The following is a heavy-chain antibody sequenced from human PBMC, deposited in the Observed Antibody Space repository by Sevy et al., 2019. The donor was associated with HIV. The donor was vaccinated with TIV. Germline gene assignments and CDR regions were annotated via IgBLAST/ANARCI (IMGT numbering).Heavy chain of an antibody. CDR2: IYSGGST. D-gene: IGHD3-10*02. CDR1: GFTVSSNY. J-gene: IGHJ6*02. Sequence: GGSLRLSCAASGFTVSSNYMSWVRQAPGKGLEWVSVIYSGGSTYYADSVKGRVTISREKSKNTLYLQMNGLRAEDTAVYYCARENVGSGSSLSSGGMDVWGQGTTVTVSS. CDR3: ARENVGSGSSLSSGGMDV. V-gene: IGHV3-53*01.